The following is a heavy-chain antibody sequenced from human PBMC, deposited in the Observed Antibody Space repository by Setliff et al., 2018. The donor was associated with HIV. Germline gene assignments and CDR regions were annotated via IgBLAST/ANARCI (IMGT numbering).Heavy chain of an antibody. CDR1: GGSISSDNW. Sequence: PSETLSLTCAVSGGSISSDNWWTWVRQAPGKGLEWIGEIYHSEYTNYNPSLRCPVAISVDTSKNQFSLKLTSVTAADTAVYYCAREDSSYHYFDDWGQGMLVTVS. CDR2: IYHSEYT. D-gene: IGHD6-6*01. CDR3: AREDSSYHYFDD. V-gene: IGHV4-4*02. J-gene: IGHJ4*02.